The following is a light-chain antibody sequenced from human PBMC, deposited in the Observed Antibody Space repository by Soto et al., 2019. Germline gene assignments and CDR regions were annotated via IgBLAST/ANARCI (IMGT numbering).Light chain of an antibody. V-gene: IGLV2-14*01. CDR1: SSDVGTYNY. Sequence: SVLTQPASVSGSPGQSITISCTGTSSDVGTYNYVSWYQQYPGKAPKLSIYEVSDRPSGVSYRFSGSKSGNTASLTISGLQAEDEADYYCSSYTSSATLYVFGTGTQLTVL. CDR3: SSYTSSATLYV. CDR2: EVS. J-gene: IGLJ1*01.